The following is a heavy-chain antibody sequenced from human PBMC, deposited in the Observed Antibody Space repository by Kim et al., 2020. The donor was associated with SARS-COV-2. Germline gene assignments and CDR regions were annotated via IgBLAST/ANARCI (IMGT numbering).Heavy chain of an antibody. J-gene: IGHJ4*02. V-gene: IGHV3-21*01. CDR1: GFTFSSYS. Sequence: GGSLRLSCAASGFTFSSYSMNWVRQAPGKGLEWVSSISSSSSYIYYADSVKGRFTISRDNAKNSLYLQMNSLRAEDTAVYYCARAGGTYYGSGPFDYWGQGTLVTVSS. D-gene: IGHD3-10*01. CDR3: ARAGGTYYGSGPFDY. CDR2: ISSSSSYI.